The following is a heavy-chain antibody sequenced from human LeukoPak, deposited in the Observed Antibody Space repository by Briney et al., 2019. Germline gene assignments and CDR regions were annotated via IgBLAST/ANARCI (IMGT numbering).Heavy chain of an antibody. CDR3: ARGNAGDFWSGYVYYGMDV. V-gene: IGHV3-11*01. CDR2: ISSSGSTI. D-gene: IGHD3-3*01. J-gene: IGHJ6*02. CDR1: GFPFSTYA. Sequence: PGGSLRLSCAASGFPFSTYAMNWIRQAPGKGLEWVSYISSSGSTIYYADSVKGRFTISRDNAKNSLYLQMNSLRAEDTAVYYCARGNAGDFWSGYVYYGMDVWGQGTTVTVSS.